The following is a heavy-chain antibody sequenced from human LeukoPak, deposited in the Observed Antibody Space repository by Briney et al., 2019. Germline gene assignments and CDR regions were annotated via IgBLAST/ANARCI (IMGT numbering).Heavy chain of an antibody. CDR1: GYTFTGYY. J-gene: IGHJ3*02. V-gene: IGHV1-2*02. CDR3: ARVNPGGYAFDI. Sequence: ASVKVSCKASGYTFTGYYMHWVRQAPGQGLEWMGWINPNSGGTNYAQKFQGRVTMTRDTSISTAYMELSGLRSDDTAVYYCARVNPGGYAFDIWGQGTMVTVSS. CDR2: INPNSGGT.